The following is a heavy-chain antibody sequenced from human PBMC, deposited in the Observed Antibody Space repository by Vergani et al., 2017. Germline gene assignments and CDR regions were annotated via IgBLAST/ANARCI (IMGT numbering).Heavy chain of an antibody. CDR1: GDSISRNNC. CDR2: ICHTEDT. J-gene: IGHJ4*02. CDR3: ATIGYRRWGYYFDY. D-gene: IGHD2-2*02. Sequence: QVQLQESGPGLVKPPGTLSLTCAVSGDSISRNNCWTWVRQPPGKGLGWIGEICHTEDTKYSPSLKSRVTVSVDESRNLFSLRLNSVTAADTAVYYCATIGYRRWGYYFDYWGQGILVTVSS. V-gene: IGHV4-4*03.